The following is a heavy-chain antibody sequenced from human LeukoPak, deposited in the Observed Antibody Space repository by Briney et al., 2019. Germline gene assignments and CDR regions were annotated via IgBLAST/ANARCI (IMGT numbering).Heavy chain of an antibody. Sequence: SVTVSFTASGGTFSIYAISWVRQAPGQGLEWMGGIIPIFGTANYAQKFQGRVTITTDESTSTAYMELSSLRSEDTAVYYCARSSSGCANYYYYYMDVWGKGTTVTVSS. CDR3: ARSSSGCANYYYYYMDV. CDR2: IIPIFGTA. V-gene: IGHV1-69*05. CDR1: GGTFSIYA. D-gene: IGHD2-8*01. J-gene: IGHJ6*03.